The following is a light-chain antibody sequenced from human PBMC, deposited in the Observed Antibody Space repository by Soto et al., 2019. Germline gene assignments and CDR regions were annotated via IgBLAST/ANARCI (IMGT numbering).Light chain of an antibody. CDR3: QQYYNWPPIT. J-gene: IGKJ5*01. V-gene: IGKV3-15*01. Sequence: EIVMTQSPATLSVSPGEGATVSCRASQSVSSHLAWYQHKPGQAPRLLFYDASTRATGIPARFSGSGSGTEFTLTISSLQSEDFAVYYCQQYYNWPPITFGQGTRLEIK. CDR2: DAS. CDR1: QSVSSH.